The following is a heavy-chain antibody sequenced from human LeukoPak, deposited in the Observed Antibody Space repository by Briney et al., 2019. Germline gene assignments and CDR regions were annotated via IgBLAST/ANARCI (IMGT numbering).Heavy chain of an antibody. CDR2: IIPIFGTA. J-gene: IGHJ4*02. CDR1: GGTFSSYA. Sequence: ASVKVSCKASGGTFSSYAISWVRQAPGQGLKWMGGIIPIFGTANYAQKFQGRVTITADESTSTAYMELSSLRSEDTAVYYCARDVRLGELSLPYYFDYWGQGTLVTVSS. V-gene: IGHV1-69*13. CDR3: ARDVRLGELSLPYYFDY. D-gene: IGHD3-16*02.